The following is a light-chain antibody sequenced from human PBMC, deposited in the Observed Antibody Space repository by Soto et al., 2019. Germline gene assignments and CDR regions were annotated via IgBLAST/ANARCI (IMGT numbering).Light chain of an antibody. CDR2: DDS. Sequence: SYVLTQPPSVSVAPGQAATISCGGDNIGTIRVHWYQHKPGQAPVLVVYDDSDRPSGIPERFSGSKSGNTATLTISRVEAGDEADYYCQVWDSSSDHDIFGGGTKLTVL. CDR3: QVWDSSSDHDI. CDR1: NIGTIR. V-gene: IGLV3-21*02. J-gene: IGLJ2*01.